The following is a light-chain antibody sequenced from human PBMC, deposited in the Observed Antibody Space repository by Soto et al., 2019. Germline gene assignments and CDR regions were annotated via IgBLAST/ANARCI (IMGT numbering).Light chain of an antibody. CDR2: AAS. CDR3: QQSYSTPLT. CDR1: QSISSY. J-gene: IGKJ4*01. V-gene: IGKV1-39*01. Sequence: DIQITQSPSSLSAPAGARVTSTCRASQSISSYLNWYQQKPGKAPKLLIYAASSLQSGVPSRFSGSGSGTDFTLTISSLQPEDFATYYCQQSYSTPLTFGGGTKVDIK.